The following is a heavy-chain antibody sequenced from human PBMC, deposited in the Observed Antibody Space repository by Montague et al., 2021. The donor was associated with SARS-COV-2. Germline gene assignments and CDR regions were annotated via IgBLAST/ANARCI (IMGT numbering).Heavy chain of an antibody. Sequence: SLRLSCAASGYSFINYAMGWVRQAPGEGLEWVSVINGSGGNTYFADSVRGRFTISRDNSKNTLYLQMNSLRAEDTAVYYCVRKNYYGSGSFSTFDYWGQGTLVTVSS. D-gene: IGHD3-10*01. J-gene: IGHJ4*02. CDR3: VRKNYYGSGSFSTFDY. V-gene: IGHV3-23*01. CDR1: GYSFINYA. CDR2: INGSGGNT.